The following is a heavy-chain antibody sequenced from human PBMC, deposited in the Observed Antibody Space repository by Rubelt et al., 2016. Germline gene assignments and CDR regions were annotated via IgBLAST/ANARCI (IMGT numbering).Heavy chain of an antibody. D-gene: IGHD1-1*01. CDR1: GYTFTSYG. Sequence: QVQLVQSGAEVKKPGASVKVSCKASGYTFTSYGISWVRQAPGQGIEWMGWISAYNGNTNYAQKRHGRCTMTTDTSTSTAYMELRSLRSDDTAVYYCARDQLALYAFDIWGQGTMVTVSS. CDR2: ISAYNGNT. V-gene: IGHV1-18*01. J-gene: IGHJ3*02. CDR3: ARDQLALYAFDI.